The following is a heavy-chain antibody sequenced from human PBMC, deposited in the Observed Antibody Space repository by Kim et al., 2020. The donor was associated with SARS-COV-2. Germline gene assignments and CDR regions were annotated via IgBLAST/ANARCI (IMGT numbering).Heavy chain of an antibody. CDR1: GFTFSDYW. V-gene: IGHV3-7*03. CDR3: GGGRGWTVDD. D-gene: IGHD6-19*01. CDR2: IEQDGSQK. J-gene: IGHJ4*02. Sequence: GGSLRLSCAASGFTFSDYWMTWVRQAPGQGLEWVANIEQDGSQKNYVDSAKGRFTISRDNVKNSLYLQMNNLRAEDTAVYYCGGGRGWTVDDWGQGTLVTVSS.